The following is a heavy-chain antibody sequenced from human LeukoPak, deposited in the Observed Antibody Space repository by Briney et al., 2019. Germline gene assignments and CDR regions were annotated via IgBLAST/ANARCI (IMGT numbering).Heavy chain of an antibody. CDR1: GFTFRDYY. Sequence: GGSLRLSCAASGFTFRDYYMTWIRQAPGKGLEWISYMSSIGITIYYADSVRGRFTVSRDNARNSLYLQMNNLRAEDTAVYYCARGSESSSWLTDFWGQGTLVTVSS. J-gene: IGHJ4*02. CDR2: MSSIGITI. V-gene: IGHV3-11*01. D-gene: IGHD6-13*01. CDR3: ARGSESSSWLTDF.